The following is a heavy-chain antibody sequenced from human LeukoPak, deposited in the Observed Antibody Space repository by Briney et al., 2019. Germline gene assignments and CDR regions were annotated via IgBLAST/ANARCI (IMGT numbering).Heavy chain of an antibody. D-gene: IGHD5-18*01. J-gene: IGHJ4*02. CDR2: IWYDGSNK. V-gene: IGHV3-33*01. CDR1: GFTFSSYG. CDR3: ARDLPSDTAMALDY. Sequence: GGSLRLSCAASGFTFSSYGMHWVRQVPGKGLEWVAVIWYDGSNKYYADSVKGRFTISRDNSKNTLYLQMNSLRAEDTAVYYCARDLPSDTAMALDYWGQGTLVTVSS.